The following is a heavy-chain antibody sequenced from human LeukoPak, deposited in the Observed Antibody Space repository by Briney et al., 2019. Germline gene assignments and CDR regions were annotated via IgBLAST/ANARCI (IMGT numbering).Heavy chain of an antibody. CDR1: GFTFSSYA. V-gene: IGHV3-30*04. CDR2: ISYEGSKK. D-gene: IGHD3-16*01. Sequence: GGSLRLSCSASGFTFSSYAMYWVRQAPGEGLEWVAVISYEGSKKYYADSVKGRFTISRDNSKNTLYLQMDSLRVEDTAVYYCARGTFGGVFLSPFDCWGQGNLVTVSS. CDR3: ARGTFGGVFLSPFDC. J-gene: IGHJ4*02.